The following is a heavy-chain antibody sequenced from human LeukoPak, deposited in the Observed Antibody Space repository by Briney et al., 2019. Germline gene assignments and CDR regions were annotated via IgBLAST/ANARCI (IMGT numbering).Heavy chain of an antibody. CDR1: GASFNIYY. J-gene: IGHJ2*01. D-gene: IGHD2-15*01. CDR3: ARGGFSGGILRYFDL. V-gene: IGHV4-59*01. CDR2: IFYSGTT. Sequence: SETLSLTCTASGASFNIYYWSWIRQPPGKGLEMIGYIFYSGTTNYNLSLKSRVTISVDTSKNQFSLNLRSVTAADTAVYYCARGGFSGGILRYFDLWGRGALVTVSS.